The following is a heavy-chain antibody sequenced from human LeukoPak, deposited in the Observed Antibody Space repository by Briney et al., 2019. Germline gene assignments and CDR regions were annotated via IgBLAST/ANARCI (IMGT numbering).Heavy chain of an antibody. V-gene: IGHV3-30*01. CDR3: ARVRFDP. CDR2: ISYDGSNK. J-gene: IGHJ5*02. Sequence: GGSLRLSCAASGFTFSSYAMHWVRQAPGKGLEWVAVISYDGSNKYYADSVKGRFTISRDNSKNTLYLQMNSLRAEDTAVYCCARVRFDPWGQGTLVTVSS. CDR1: GFTFSSYA.